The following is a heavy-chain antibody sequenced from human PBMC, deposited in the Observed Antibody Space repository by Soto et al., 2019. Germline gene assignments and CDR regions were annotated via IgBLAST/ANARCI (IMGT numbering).Heavy chain of an antibody. J-gene: IGHJ5*02. CDR1: GYTFTGYY. V-gene: IGHV1-2*02. CDR3: ARDRSSSLYGGWFDP. D-gene: IGHD6-13*01. CDR2: INPNSGGT. Sequence: QVQLVQSGAEVKKPGASVKVSCKASGYTFTGYYMHWVRQAPGQGLEWMGWINPNSGGTNYAQKFQGRVTMTRDTSISTAYMERSRLRSDDTAVYYCARDRSSSLYGGWFDPWGQGTLVTVSS.